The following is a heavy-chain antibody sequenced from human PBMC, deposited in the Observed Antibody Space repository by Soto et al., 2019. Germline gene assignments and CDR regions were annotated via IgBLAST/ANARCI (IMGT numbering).Heavy chain of an antibody. V-gene: IGHV3-33*08. Sequence: PGGSLRLSCAASGFDISSYGMHWVRQAPGKGLEWVAVIWYNGTNKDYADSVKGRFTIARDNSKNTLFLQINSLRVDDTAMYYCKRAGSAASGNPFNYWGQGTLVTVSS. J-gene: IGHJ4*02. CDR3: KRAGSAASGNPFNY. D-gene: IGHD6-13*01. CDR2: IWYNGTNK. CDR1: GFDISSYG.